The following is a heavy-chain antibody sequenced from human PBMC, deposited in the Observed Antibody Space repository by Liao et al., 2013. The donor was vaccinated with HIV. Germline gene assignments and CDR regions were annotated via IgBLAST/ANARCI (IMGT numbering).Heavy chain of an antibody. J-gene: IGHJ1*01. CDR3: AREWSDYTNVGGTYRYNRYCQD. V-gene: IGHV4-4*07. CDR1: GGSISRYY. D-gene: IGHD3-16*02. CDR2: ISTSGST. Sequence: QVQLQESGPGLVKPSETLSLTCTVSGGSISRYYWSWIRQPAAKGLEWIGRISTSGSTNYNPSLKSRVNMSVHMSKNQFSPKLKSVTAADTAVYYCAREWSDYTNVGGTYRYNRYCQDWGQGTVVTVAS.